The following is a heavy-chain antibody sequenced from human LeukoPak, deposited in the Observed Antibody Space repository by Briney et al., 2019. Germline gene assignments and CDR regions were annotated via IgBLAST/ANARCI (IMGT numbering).Heavy chain of an antibody. D-gene: IGHD2-15*01. CDR1: GFTFSSYW. J-gene: IGHJ4*02. CDR2: IKQDGSEK. Sequence: GGSLRLSCAASGFTFSSYWMSWVRQAPGKGLEWVANIKQDGSEKYYVDSVKGRFTISRDNAKNSLYLQMNSLRAEDTAVYYCARPRCSDGSCYSGYFDYWGQGTLVTVSS. CDR3: ARPRCSDGSCYSGYFDY. V-gene: IGHV3-7*03.